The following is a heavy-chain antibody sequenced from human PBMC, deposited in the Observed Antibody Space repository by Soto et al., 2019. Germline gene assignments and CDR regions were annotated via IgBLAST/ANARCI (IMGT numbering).Heavy chain of an antibody. CDR1: GFTFSTYW. D-gene: IGHD4-17*01. CDR2: IKQDGSEK. J-gene: IGHJ5*02. V-gene: IGHV3-7*01. CDR3: ARGGTVPYDIWFDP. Sequence: EVQLVESGGGLVQPGGSLRLSCTASGFTFSTYWMSWVRQAPGKGLEWVANIKQDGSEKYYVDSVKGRFTISRDNTKNSLSLQMNSLRAEDTAVYFCARGGTVPYDIWFDPWGQGTLVTVSS.